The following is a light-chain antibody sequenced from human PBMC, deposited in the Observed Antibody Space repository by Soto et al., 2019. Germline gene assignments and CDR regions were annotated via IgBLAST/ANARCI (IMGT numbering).Light chain of an antibody. J-gene: IGLJ2*01. CDR2: DVS. V-gene: IGLV2-11*01. CDR1: SSDVGGYNN. CDR3: CSYAGSSTLV. Sequence: QSALTQPRSVSGSPGQSVTISCTGTSSDVGGYNNVSWYQQHPGKAPKFMIYDVSKRPSGVPDRFSGSKSGNTASLTISGLQAEDEADYYCCSYAGSSTLVFGGGTKLTVL.